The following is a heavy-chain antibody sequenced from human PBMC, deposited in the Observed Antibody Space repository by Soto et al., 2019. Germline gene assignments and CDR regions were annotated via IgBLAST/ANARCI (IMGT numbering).Heavy chain of an antibody. CDR2: IRGSGIST. J-gene: IGHJ2*01. CDR1: GFTFRSYA. V-gene: IGHV3-23*01. CDR3: AKEPVGPDWYFDL. Sequence: DVQLLESGGGLVQPGGSLRLSCAASGFTFRSYAMSWVRQAPGKGLEWVSGIRGSGISTHYADSVKGRFTVSRDNSKNTLYLQMNSLRAEDTAVYNCAKEPVGPDWYFDLWGRGTLFTVSS.